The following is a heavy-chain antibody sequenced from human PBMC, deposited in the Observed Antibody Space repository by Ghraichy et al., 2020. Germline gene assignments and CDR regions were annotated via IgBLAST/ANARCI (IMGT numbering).Heavy chain of an antibody. V-gene: IGHV1-69*06. J-gene: IGHJ6*03. D-gene: IGHD3-3*01. Sequence: SVKVSCKASGGTFSSYAISWVRQAPGQGLEWMGGIIPIFGTANYAQKFQGRVTITADKSTSTAYMELSSLRSEDTAVYYCARGVLSGSRYYYYMDVWGKGTTVTVSS. CDR2: IIPIFGTA. CDR3: ARGVLSGSRYYYYMDV. CDR1: GGTFSSYA.